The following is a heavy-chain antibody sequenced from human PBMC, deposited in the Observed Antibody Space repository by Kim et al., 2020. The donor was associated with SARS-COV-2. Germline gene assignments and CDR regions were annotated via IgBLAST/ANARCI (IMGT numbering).Heavy chain of an antibody. V-gene: IGHV3-30-3*01. CDR3: AREGDYGSGSYIDGPPNDAFDI. CDR2: ISYDGSNK. D-gene: IGHD3-10*01. Sequence: GGSLRLSCAASGFTFSSYAMHWVRQAPGKGLEWVAVISYDGSNKYYADSVKGRFTISRDNSKNTLYLQMNSLRAEDTAVYYCAREGDYGSGSYIDGPPNDAFDIWGQGTMVTVSS. J-gene: IGHJ3*02. CDR1: GFTFSSYA.